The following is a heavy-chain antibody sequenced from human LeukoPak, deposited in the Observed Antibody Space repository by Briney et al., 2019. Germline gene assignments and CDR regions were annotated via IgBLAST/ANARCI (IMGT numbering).Heavy chain of an antibody. CDR1: GYTFTSYG. CDR2: ISAYNGNT. V-gene: IGHV1-18*01. CDR3: ARANRWELARGRAIDY. J-gene: IGHJ4*02. D-gene: IGHD1-26*01. Sequence: ASVKVSCKASGYTFTSYGISWVRQAPGQGLEWMGWISAYNGNTNYAQKLQGRVTMTTDTSTSTAYMELRSLRSDDTAVYYCARANRWELARGRAIDYWGQGTLVTVSS.